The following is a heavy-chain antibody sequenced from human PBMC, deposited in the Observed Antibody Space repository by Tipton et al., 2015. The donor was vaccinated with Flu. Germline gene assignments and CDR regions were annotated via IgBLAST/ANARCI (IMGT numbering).Heavy chain of an antibody. V-gene: IGHV4-39*07. CDR3: AKEGSYNILTNYYNKGVDP. Sequence: TLSLTCTVSGGSISSSRYYWGWIRQPPGKGLEWIGSIYHSGTAYYNPSLKSRVTISVDTSKNQISLKLSSVTAADTAVYYCAKEGSYNILTNYYNKGVDPWGQGTLVIVAS. CDR1: GGSISSSRYY. CDR2: IYHSGTA. D-gene: IGHD3-9*01. J-gene: IGHJ5*02.